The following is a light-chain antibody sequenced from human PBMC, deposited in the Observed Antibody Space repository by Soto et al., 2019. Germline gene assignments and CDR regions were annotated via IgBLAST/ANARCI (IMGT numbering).Light chain of an antibody. J-gene: IGKJ4*01. CDR2: HAS. CDR1: QSIGTY. Sequence: DVQMTQSPSSLSASVGDRVTITCRASQSIGTYMNWYQQKPGGAPNLLIYHASSFQSGVPSRFSGSGSGRDFTRTITTLETDDFETYFWQKSFDNPLTFGGGTKVEIQ. CDR3: QKSFDNPLT. V-gene: IGKV1-39*01.